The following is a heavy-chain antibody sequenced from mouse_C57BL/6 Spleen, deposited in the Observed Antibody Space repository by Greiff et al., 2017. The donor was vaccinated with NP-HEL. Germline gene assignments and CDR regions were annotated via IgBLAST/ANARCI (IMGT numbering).Heavy chain of an antibody. J-gene: IGHJ2*01. CDR2: LYPGSGNT. D-gene: IGHD1-1*01. CDR3: ARGVESDY. V-gene: IGHV1-76*01. Sequence: QVQLQQSGAELVRPGASVKLSCKASGYTFTDSYINWVKQRPGQGLEWIARLYPGSGNTYYNEKFKGKATLTAEKSSSTAYMQLSSLTSEDSAVYFCARGVESDYWGQGTTLTVSS. CDR1: GYTFTDSY.